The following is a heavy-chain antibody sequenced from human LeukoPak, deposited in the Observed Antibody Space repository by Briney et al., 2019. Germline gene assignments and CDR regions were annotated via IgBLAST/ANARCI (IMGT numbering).Heavy chain of an antibody. V-gene: IGHV1-2*07. CDR2: INPNSGGT. J-gene: IGHJ3*02. D-gene: IGHD3-16*01. Sequence: ASVKVSCKASVYTFTGYYMHWVRQAPGQGLEWMGGINPNSGGTTYAHKFQGRVTMTWTPSITTAYRELSRLRSDDTAVYYCARLRLPHDAFDIWGQGTMVTVSS. CDR1: VYTFTGYY. CDR3: ARLRLPHDAFDI.